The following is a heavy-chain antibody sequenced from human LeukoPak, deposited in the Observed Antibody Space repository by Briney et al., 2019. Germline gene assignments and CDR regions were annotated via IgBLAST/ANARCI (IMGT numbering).Heavy chain of an antibody. V-gene: IGHV4-61*02. J-gene: IGHJ5*02. D-gene: IGHD6-19*01. CDR3: ARGVAVAGTSYNWFDP. Sequence: KPSETLSLTCTVSGASISSGSYYWTWLRQPAGKGLEWIGRIYTSRSTKYHPSLKSRVTISVDTSKNQFSLKLSSVTAADTAVYYCARGVAVAGTSYNWFDPWGQGTLVTASS. CDR2: IYTSRST. CDR1: GASISSGSYY.